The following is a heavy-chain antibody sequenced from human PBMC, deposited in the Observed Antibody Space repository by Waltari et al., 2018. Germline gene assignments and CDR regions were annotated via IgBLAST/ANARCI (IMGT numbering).Heavy chain of an antibody. J-gene: IGHJ4*02. V-gene: IGHV3-23*01. D-gene: IGHD6-6*01. CDR3: VKVGSSSPAYDY. CDR1: GFTFRMFA. CDR2: ITNRGGGA. Sequence: EVQLLESGGGLVQPGGSLRLSCDASGFTFRMFAMGWVRQAPGRGLGGVSSITNRGGGASSADFVKGRFTISRDNSETPLFLKMNSLSAEDTAVYYCVKVGSSSPAYDYWGQGTQVTVSS.